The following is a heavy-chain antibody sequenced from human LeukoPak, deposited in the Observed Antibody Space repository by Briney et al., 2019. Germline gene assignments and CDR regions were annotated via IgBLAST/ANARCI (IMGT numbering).Heavy chain of an antibody. D-gene: IGHD2-15*01. CDR2: IYYTGNT. Sequence: SETLSLTCTVSGDSITNYFWSWLRQPPGKGREWIGYIYYTGNTNYKPSLKSRVTISVDTSTNQFSLRLRSVTAADTAVYYCARGRVAYSAYYFDYWGRGTLVTVSS. V-gene: IGHV4-59*01. J-gene: IGHJ4*02. CDR1: GDSITNYF. CDR3: ARGRVAYSAYYFDY.